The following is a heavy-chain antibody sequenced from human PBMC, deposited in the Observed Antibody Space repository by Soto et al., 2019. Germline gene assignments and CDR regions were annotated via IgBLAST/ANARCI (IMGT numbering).Heavy chain of an antibody. CDR1: GFTFSSYG. J-gene: IGHJ4*02. Sequence: GGSLRLSCAASGFTFSSYGMHWVRQAPGKGLEWVAVISYDGSNKYYADSVKGRFTISRDNSKNTLYLQMNSLRAEDTAVYYCATQLELLGYWGQGTLVTVSS. D-gene: IGHD1-7*01. CDR3: ATQLELLGY. CDR2: ISYDGSNK. V-gene: IGHV3-30*03.